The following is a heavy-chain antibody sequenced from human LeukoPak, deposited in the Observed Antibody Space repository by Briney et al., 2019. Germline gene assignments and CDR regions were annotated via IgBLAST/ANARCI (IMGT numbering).Heavy chain of an antibody. V-gene: IGHV3-13*01. CDR1: GFSFRDYD. CDR2: IHTGGDT. CDR3: ARGYSYGIYYFDY. Sequence: GGSLRLSCAASGFSFRDYDMHWVRQRTGQGLEWVSGIHTGGDTYYADSVKGRFAISRENVKTSLYLQMDSLRAGDTAVYYCARGYSYGIYYFDYWGQGTQVTVSS. D-gene: IGHD5-18*01. J-gene: IGHJ4*02.